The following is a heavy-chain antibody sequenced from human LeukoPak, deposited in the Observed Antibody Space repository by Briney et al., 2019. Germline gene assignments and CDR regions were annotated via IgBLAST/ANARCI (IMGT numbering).Heavy chain of an antibody. Sequence: SETLSLTCTVSGGSISSYYWSWIRQPPGKGLEWIGYIYYSGSTACNPSLKSRVTISVDTSKNQFSLKLSSVTAADTAVYYCARLRYTYGPFDYWGQGILVTVSS. J-gene: IGHJ4*02. CDR3: ARLRYTYGPFDY. CDR2: IYYSGST. V-gene: IGHV4-59*08. CDR1: GGSISSYY. D-gene: IGHD5-18*01.